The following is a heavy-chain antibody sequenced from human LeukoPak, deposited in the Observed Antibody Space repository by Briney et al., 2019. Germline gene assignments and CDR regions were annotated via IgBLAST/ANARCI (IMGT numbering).Heavy chain of an antibody. CDR3: AKTFPPGGFDY. CDR2: ISYDGSNK. J-gene: IGHJ4*02. D-gene: IGHD2/OR15-2a*01. V-gene: IGHV3-30*18. CDR1: GFTFSTYG. Sequence: PGGSLRLSCAASGFTFSTYGMHWVRQAPGKGLGWVAVISYDGSNKYYADSVKGRFTISRDNSKNTLYLQMNSLRAEDTAVYYCAKTFPPGGFDYWGQGTLVTVSS.